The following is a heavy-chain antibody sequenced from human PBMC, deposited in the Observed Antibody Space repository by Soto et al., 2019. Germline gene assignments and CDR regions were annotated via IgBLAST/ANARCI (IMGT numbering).Heavy chain of an antibody. CDR2: IYYSGST. Sequence: SETLSLTCTVSGGSISSSSYYWGWIRQPPGKGLEWIGSIYYSGSTYYNPSLKSRVTISVDTSKNQFSLKLSSVTAADTAVYYCASLTLFGAVTGSYYHGMDVWGPGTTVTVSS. CDR3: ASLTLFGAVTGSYYHGMDV. V-gene: IGHV4-39*01. CDR1: GGSISSSSYY. J-gene: IGHJ6*02. D-gene: IGHD3-3*01.